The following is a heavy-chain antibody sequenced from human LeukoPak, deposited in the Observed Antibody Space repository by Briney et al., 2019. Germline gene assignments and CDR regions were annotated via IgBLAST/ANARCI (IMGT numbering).Heavy chain of an antibody. V-gene: IGHV4-59*01. D-gene: IGHD1-26*01. CDR3: AKTGIVGATPYFQH. Sequence: SETLSLTCTVSGGSISSYYWSWIRQPPGKGLEWSGYIYYSGSTNYNPSLKSRVTISVDTSKNQFSLKLSSVTAADTAVYYCAKTGIVGATPYFQHWGQGTLVTVSS. J-gene: IGHJ1*01. CDR2: IYYSGST. CDR1: GGSISSYY.